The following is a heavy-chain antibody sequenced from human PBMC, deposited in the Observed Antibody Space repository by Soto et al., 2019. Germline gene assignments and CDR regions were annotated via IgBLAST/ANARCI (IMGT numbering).Heavy chain of an antibody. D-gene: IGHD2-2*01. V-gene: IGHV4-59*01. Sequence: QVQLQESGPGLVKPSGTLSSPSIASVGSISSYSWGWIRQPPGKGLEWIGYIYYSGSTNYNPSLKSRVTISVDTSKNQFSLKLSSVTAADTAVYYCARVVVPAAPWFDPWGQGTLVTVSS. J-gene: IGHJ5*02. CDR3: ARVVVPAAPWFDP. CDR1: VGSISSYS. CDR2: IYYSGST.